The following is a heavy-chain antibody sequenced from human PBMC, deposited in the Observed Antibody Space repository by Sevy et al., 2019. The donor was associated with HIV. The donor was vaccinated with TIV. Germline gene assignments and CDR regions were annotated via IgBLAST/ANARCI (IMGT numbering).Heavy chain of an antibody. J-gene: IGHJ4*02. Sequence: ASVKVSCKASGYTFTSYGISWVRQAPGQGLEWMGWTSAYNGNTNYAQKLQGRVTMTTDTSTSTAYMELRSLRSDDTAVYYCARGYIWDDILTGYFDYWGQGTLVTVSS. V-gene: IGHV1-18*01. CDR1: GYTFTSYG. CDR3: ARGYIWDDILTGYFDY. D-gene: IGHD3-9*01. CDR2: TSAYNGNT.